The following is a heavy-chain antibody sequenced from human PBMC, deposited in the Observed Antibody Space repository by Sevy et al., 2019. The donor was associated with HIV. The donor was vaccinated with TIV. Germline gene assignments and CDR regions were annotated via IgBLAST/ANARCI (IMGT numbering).Heavy chain of an antibody. V-gene: IGHV3-30*04. J-gene: IGHJ4*02. D-gene: IGHD2-8*01. CDR2: ISYDGNYK. CDR1: GFTFPIYS. Sequence: GGSLRLSCVASGFTFPIYSVLWVRQAPGKGLEWLTLISYDGNYKYYADSVKGRFTSSRDNSNNILYLQMSSLRVEDTALYLCARVAVEYCTNDCYHRFDHWGLGTLVTVSS. CDR3: ARVAVEYCTNDCYHRFDH.